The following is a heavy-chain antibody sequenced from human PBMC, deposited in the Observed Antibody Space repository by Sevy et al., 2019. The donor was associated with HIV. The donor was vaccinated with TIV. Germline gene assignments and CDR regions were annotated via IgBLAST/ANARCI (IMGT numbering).Heavy chain of an antibody. D-gene: IGHD6-13*01. CDR3: AKGDSSSWYGGYFDY. J-gene: IGHJ4*02. CDR1: GFTFSSYG. CDR2: IRYDGSNK. Sequence: GGSLRLSCAASGFTFSSYGMHWVRQAPGKGLEWVVFIRYDGSNKYYADSVKGRFTISRDNSKNTLYLQMNSLRAEDTAVYYCAKGDSSSWYGGYFDYWGQGTLVTVSS. V-gene: IGHV3-30*02.